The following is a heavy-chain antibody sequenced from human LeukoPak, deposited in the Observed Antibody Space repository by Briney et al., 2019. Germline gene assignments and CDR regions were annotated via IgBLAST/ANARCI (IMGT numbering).Heavy chain of an antibody. CDR1: GGSISSSNYY. CDR3: ARGDYYGSGSYSFYY. Sequence: SETLSLTCTVSGGSISSSNYYWGWIRQPPGKGLEWIGSVYYTGSTYYNPSLKSRVTISVDTSKNQFSLRLSSVTAADTAVYYCARGDYYGSGSYSFYYWGQGTLVTVSS. V-gene: IGHV4-39*07. D-gene: IGHD3-10*01. J-gene: IGHJ4*02. CDR2: VYYTGST.